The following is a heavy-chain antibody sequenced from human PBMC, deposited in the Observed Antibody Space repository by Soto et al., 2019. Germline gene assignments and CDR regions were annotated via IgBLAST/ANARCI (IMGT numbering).Heavy chain of an antibody. J-gene: IGHJ4*02. CDR2: IYYTGST. CDR3: ARRWGRTFDY. Sequence: SETLSLTCTVSGGSISSYYWSWIRQPPGKGLEWIGYIYYTGSTNYNPSLKSRVTISVDTSKNQFSLQLSSVTAADTAVYYCARRWGRTFDYWGQGTLVTVSS. CDR1: GGSISSYY. V-gene: IGHV4-59*01. D-gene: IGHD7-27*01.